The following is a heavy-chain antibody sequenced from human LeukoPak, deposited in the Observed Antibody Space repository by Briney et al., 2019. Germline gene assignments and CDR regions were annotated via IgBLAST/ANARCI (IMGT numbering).Heavy chain of an antibody. CDR1: GFTLSRYG. CDR3: ARDVTASDYYYNGMDV. D-gene: IGHD2-21*02. J-gene: IGHJ6*02. V-gene: IGHV3-30*03. Sequence: SGGSLRLSCAASGFTLSRYGMHWVRQAPAKGLEWVAVISYDGSNKYEDSVKGRFTMSRDNSKNTLYLQMNSLRAEDTAVYYCARDVTASDYYYNGMDVWGQGTTVTVSS. CDR2: ISYDGSNK.